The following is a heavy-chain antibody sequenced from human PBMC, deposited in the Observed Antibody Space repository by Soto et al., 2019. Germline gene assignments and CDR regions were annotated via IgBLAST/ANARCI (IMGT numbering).Heavy chain of an antibody. D-gene: IGHD6-13*01. Sequence: QVQLVQSGAEVKQSGASVKVSCKASGYDFSAYDINWVRQASGQGLEWMGWMNPINGATGSARRFQGRVSTTPTTATGTAYLELTSLRSDDTAVYYCGRCPSPRALAGGTPYYDAMDAWGQGTTVTVS. CDR1: GYDFSAYD. CDR2: MNPINGAT. CDR3: GRCPSPRALAGGTPYYDAMDA. V-gene: IGHV1-8*02. J-gene: IGHJ6*02.